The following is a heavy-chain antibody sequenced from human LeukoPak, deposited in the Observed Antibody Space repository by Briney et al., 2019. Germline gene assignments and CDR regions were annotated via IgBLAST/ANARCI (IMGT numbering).Heavy chain of an antibody. J-gene: IGHJ4*02. CDR3: ARHPFATPFDY. D-gene: IGHD2-15*01. V-gene: IGHV4-59*08. Sequence: TSETLSLTCTVSGGSISDNYWSWIRQPPGKGLEWIGYAYYSGHTNYNSSLKSRVTMSLDTPKSQFSLRLSSVTAADTAVYFCARHPFATPFDYWGPGTLVTVSS. CDR2: AYYSGHT. CDR1: GGSISDNY.